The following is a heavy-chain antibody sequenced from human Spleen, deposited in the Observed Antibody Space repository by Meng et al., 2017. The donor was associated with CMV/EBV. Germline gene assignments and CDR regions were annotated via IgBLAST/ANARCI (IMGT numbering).Heavy chain of an antibody. Sequence: GESLKISCAASGFNFDSYAMDWVRQVPGKGLEWVSLITWDGGDSFYADSVKGRFTISRDHSKNSLYLQMNSLRPEDTALYYCAKDHCSSSSCYFDYWGQGTLVTVSS. CDR2: ITWDGGDS. CDR3: AKDHCSSSSCYFDY. D-gene: IGHD2-2*01. J-gene: IGHJ4*02. CDR1: GFNFDSYA. V-gene: IGHV3-43D*03.